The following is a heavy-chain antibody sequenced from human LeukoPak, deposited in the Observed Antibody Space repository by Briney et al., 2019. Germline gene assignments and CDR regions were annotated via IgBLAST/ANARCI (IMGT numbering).Heavy chain of an antibody. J-gene: IGHJ5*02. CDR2: IYHSGST. CDR1: GDSITGYY. Sequence: SETLSLTCTVSGDSITGYYWGWIRQPPGKGLEWIGSIYHSGSTYYNPSLKSRVTISVDTSKNQFSLKLSSVTAADTAVYYCARGRGSSSWYYWFDPWGQGTLVTVSS. CDR3: ARGRGSSSWYYWFDP. V-gene: IGHV4-38-2*02. D-gene: IGHD6-13*01.